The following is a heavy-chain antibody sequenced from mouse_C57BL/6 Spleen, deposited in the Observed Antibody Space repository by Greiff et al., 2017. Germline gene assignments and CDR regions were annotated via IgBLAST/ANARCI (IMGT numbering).Heavy chain of an antibody. Sequence: QVQLKQPGTELVKPGASVKLSCKASGYTFTSYWMHWVKQRPGQGLEWIGNINPSNGGTNYNEKFKSKATLTVDKSSSTAYMRRSSLSSEDSAVYYCARGRGGAMDYWGQGTSVTVSS. CDR3: ARGRGGAMDY. CDR1: GYTFTSYW. CDR2: INPSNGGT. V-gene: IGHV1-53*01. J-gene: IGHJ4*01.